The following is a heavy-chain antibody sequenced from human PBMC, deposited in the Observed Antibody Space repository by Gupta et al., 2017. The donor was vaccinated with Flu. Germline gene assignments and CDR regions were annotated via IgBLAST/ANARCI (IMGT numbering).Heavy chain of an antibody. CDR3: ARSVPATMIVVVTHNDAFDI. CDR2: IYYSGST. CDR1: GGSISSSRYY. V-gene: IGHV4-39*01. J-gene: IGHJ3*02. Sequence: QLQLQESGPGLVKPSETLSLTCTVSGGSISSSRYYWGWIRQPQGKGLEWIGSIYYSGSTYYNPSLKSRVTISVDTSKNQFSLKLSSVTAADTAVYYCARSVPATMIVVVTHNDAFDIWGQGTMVTVSS. D-gene: IGHD3-22*01.